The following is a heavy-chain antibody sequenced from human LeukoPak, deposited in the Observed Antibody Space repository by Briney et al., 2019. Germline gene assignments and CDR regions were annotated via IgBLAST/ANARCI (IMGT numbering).Heavy chain of an antibody. D-gene: IGHD2-15*01. V-gene: IGHV4-30-4*01. J-gene: IGHJ4*02. CDR1: NDSISSGDYY. CDR2: IFHRGGT. CDR3: VREILYCSGGSCYRGPFDN. Sequence: TPSETLSLTCTVSNDSISSGDYYWNWIRQPPGKGLEWIGYIFHRGGTSYNPSLKSRILFSVDTSQNQFSLKLNSVTAADTAVYYCVREILYCSGGSCYRGPFDNWGQGTLVTVSA.